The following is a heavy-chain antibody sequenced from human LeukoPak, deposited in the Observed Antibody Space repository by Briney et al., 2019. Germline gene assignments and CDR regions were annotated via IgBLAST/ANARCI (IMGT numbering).Heavy chain of an antibody. V-gene: IGHV4-61*02. CDR2: IYTSGST. J-gene: IGHJ4*02. CDR1: GGSISSGSYY. Sequence: PSQTLSLTCTVSGGSISSGSYYWSWLRQPAGKGLDWIGRIYTSGSTNYTLSLKSRVTISVDTSKNQFSLKRSSVTGAERAVYYCARDCLMYYYGSRGSYFDYWGQGTLVTVSS. D-gene: IGHD3-22*01. CDR3: ARDCLMYYYGSRGSYFDY.